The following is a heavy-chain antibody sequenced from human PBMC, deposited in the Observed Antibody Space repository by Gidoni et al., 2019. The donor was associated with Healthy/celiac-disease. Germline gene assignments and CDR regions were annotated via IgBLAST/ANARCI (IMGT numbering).Heavy chain of an antibody. CDR1: GFTFRSYA. V-gene: IGHV3-23*04. Sequence: EVQLVESGGGLVQHGGSLRLSCAASGFTFRSYALRWVSAAPGKGLGWVSAMSGSGGSTYYADSVKGRFTISRDNSKNTLYLQMNSLRAEDTAVYYCAKGGEYSNYGGDYYYYYGMDVWGQGTTVTVSS. J-gene: IGHJ6*02. D-gene: IGHD4-4*01. CDR3: AKGGEYSNYGGDYYYYYGMDV. CDR2: MSGSGGST.